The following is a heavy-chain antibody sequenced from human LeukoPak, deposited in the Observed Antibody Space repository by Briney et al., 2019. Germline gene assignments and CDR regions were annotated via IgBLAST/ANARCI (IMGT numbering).Heavy chain of an antibody. CDR3: ARRERVGQVDYHFEF. J-gene: IGHJ4*02. Sequence: GESLKISCKGSGYSFTNHWIDWVRQMPWKGLEWLGIIYAGDSDTRYSPSFQGQVTISVDKSISTTYLQLSSLKASDTAIYYCARRERVGQVDYHFEFWGQGTLVTVSS. V-gene: IGHV5-51*01. D-gene: IGHD4-11*01. CDR1: GYSFTNHW. CDR2: IYAGDSDT.